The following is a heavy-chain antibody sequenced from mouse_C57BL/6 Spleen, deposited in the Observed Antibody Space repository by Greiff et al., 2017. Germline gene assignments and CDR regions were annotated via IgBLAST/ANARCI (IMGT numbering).Heavy chain of an antibody. CDR2: ISDGGSYT. V-gene: IGHV5-4*01. J-gene: IGHJ2*01. Sequence: EVQLVESGGGLVKPGGSLKLSCAASGFTFSSYAMSWVRQTPEKRLEWVATISDGGSYTYYPDNVKGRFTISRDNAKNHLYLQMSHLKSEDTAMYYCARGPSYSNVFFDYWGQGTTLTVSS. CDR3: ARGPSYSNVFFDY. D-gene: IGHD2-5*01. CDR1: GFTFSSYA.